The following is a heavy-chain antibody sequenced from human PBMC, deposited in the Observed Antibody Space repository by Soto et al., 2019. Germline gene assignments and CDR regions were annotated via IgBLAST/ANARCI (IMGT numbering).Heavy chain of an antibody. Sequence: GGSLRLSCAASGFTFSSYSMNWVRQAPGKGLEWVSSISSSSSYIYYADSVKGRFTISRDNAKNSLYLQMNSLRAEDTAVYYCARDSDYGDYFDYWGQGTLVTVSS. J-gene: IGHJ4*02. CDR1: GFTFSSYS. CDR2: ISSSSSYI. D-gene: IGHD4-17*01. CDR3: ARDSDYGDYFDY. V-gene: IGHV3-21*01.